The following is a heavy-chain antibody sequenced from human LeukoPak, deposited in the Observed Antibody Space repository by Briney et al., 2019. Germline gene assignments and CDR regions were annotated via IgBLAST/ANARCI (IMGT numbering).Heavy chain of an antibody. D-gene: IGHD3-10*01. CDR3: ATYGSGSGTFFDS. CDR2: ISHSGSTI. J-gene: IGHJ4*01. Sequence: TGGSLRLSCVASGYMFNTYYMSWIRQSPEKGLEWLSYISHSGSTIYYADSVKGRFTISRDNAKNSLYLQMDSLRAEDTALYYCATYGSGSGTFFDSWGQGTLVTVSS. CDR1: GYMFNTYY. V-gene: IGHV3-11*04.